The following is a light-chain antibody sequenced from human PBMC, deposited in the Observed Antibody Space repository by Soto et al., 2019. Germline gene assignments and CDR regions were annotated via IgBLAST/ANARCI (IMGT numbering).Light chain of an antibody. J-gene: IGKJ5*01. Sequence: ESVLTESPTPLSLSPGEGATLSCGASQSISNYLAWYQQKPGQAPRLLIYDASNRATGIPARFSGSGSGTDFTLTISSLEPEDFAVYSCQQRSNWPITFGQGTRLEI. CDR1: QSISNY. V-gene: IGKV3-11*01. CDR3: QQRSNWPIT. CDR2: DAS.